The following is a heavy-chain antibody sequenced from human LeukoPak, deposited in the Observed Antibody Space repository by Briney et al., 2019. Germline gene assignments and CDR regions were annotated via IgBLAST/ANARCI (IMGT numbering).Heavy chain of an antibody. J-gene: IGHJ5*02. D-gene: IGHD3-16*01. CDR1: GYTFTSYD. CDR2: MNPNSGNT. Sequence: ASVKVSCKASGYTFTSYDINWVRQATGQGLEWMGWMNPNSGNTGYAQKFQGRVTMTRNTSISTAYMELSSLRSEDTDVYYCGRPPGGHNASFAPGGEGPLVTVP. V-gene: IGHV1-8*01. CDR3: GRPPGGHNASFAP.